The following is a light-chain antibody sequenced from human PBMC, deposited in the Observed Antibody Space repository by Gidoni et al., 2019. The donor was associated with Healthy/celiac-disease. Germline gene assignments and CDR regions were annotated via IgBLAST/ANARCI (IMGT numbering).Light chain of an antibody. J-gene: IGLJ2*01. Sequence: QSALTQPRSVSGSPGQSVTISCTGTSSDVGGYNYVSWYQQHPGKAPTLMIDDVSKRPSGVPDRFSGYKDGNTASLTIAGLQAEDEADYYCCSYAGSYTLVFGGGTKLTVL. CDR2: DVS. V-gene: IGLV2-11*01. CDR3: CSYAGSYTLV. CDR1: SSDVGGYNY.